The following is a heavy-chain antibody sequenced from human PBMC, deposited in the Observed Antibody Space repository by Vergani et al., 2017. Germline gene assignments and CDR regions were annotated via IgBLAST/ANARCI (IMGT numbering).Heavy chain of an antibody. Sequence: EVQLVQSGAEVKKPGESLKISCKVSRYTFPIHWIGWVRQMPGKGLEWLGIMYPGDSDTRYSPSFQGQVTISADKSISTAYLQWSSLKASDTAMYYCSRQHEAGGPHFDYWGQGTLVTVSS. J-gene: IGHJ4*02. CDR2: MYPGDSDT. CDR3: SRQHEAGGPHFDY. D-gene: IGHD3-16*01. V-gene: IGHV5-51*01. CDR1: RYTFPIHW.